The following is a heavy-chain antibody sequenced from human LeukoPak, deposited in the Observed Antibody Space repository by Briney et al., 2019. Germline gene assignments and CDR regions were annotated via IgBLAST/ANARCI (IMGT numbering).Heavy chain of an antibody. Sequence: ASVKVSCKASGYTFTGYYMHWVRQAPGQGLEWMGRINPNSGGTNYAQKFRGRVTMTRDTSISTAYMELSRLRSDDTAVYYCARGVPFYVSADYGMDVWGQGTTVTVSS. J-gene: IGHJ6*02. CDR3: ARGVPFYVSADYGMDV. CDR1: GYTFTGYY. D-gene: IGHD2/OR15-2a*01. CDR2: INPNSGGT. V-gene: IGHV1-2*06.